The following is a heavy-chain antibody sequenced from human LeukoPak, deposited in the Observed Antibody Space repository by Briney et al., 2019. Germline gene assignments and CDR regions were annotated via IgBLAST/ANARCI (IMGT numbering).Heavy chain of an antibody. CDR3: ARDRRGYSYGYPAPAGGRYYYYGMDV. CDR2: IYYSGST. CDR1: GGSVSSYY. Sequence: SETLSLTCTVSGGSVSSYYWSWIRQPPGKGLEWIGYIYYSGSTNYNPSLKSRVTISVDTSKNQFSLKLSSVTAADTAVYYCARDRRGYSYGYPAPAGGRYYYYGMDVWGQGTTVTVSS. J-gene: IGHJ6*02. V-gene: IGHV4-59*02. D-gene: IGHD5-18*01.